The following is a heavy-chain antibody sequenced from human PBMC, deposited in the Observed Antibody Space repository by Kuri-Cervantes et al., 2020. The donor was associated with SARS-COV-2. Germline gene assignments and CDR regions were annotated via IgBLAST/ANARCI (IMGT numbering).Heavy chain of an antibody. CDR1: GGSISSSSYY. V-gene: IGHV4-39*07. CDR3: ARLSYYYDSSGYYGGNWLDP. CDR2: IYHSGST. D-gene: IGHD3-22*01. J-gene: IGHJ5*02. Sequence: SETLSLTCTVSGGSISSSSYYWGWIRQPPGKGLEWIGSIYHSGSTYYNPSLKSRVTISVDTSKNQFSLKLSSVTAADTAVYYCARLSYYYDSSGYYGGNWLDPWGQGTLVTVSS.